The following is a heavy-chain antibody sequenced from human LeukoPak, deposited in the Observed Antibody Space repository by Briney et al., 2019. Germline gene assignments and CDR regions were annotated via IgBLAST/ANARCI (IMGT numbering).Heavy chain of an antibody. D-gene: IGHD3-3*01. CDR1: GFTFGDYV. CDR3: ARDYYDFWSGYLGLFDY. V-gene: IGHV3-49*04. Sequence: GGSLRLSCTASGFTFGDYVMSWVRQAPGKGLEWVGFIRSKAYGGTTKNAASVKGRFTISRDDSRSIAYLQMNSLKTEDTAVYYCARDYYDFWSGYLGLFDYWGQGTLVTVSS. CDR2: IRSKAYGGTT. J-gene: IGHJ4*02.